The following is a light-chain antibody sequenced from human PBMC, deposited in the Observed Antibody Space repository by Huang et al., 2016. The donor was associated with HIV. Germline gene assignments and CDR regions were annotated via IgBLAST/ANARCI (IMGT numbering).Light chain of an antibody. J-gene: IGKJ4*01. V-gene: IGKV3-11*02. Sequence: EIVLTQSPATLSLSPGERATLSCRASQSVDTYLAWYQQTPGQSPRLLIYDSGNRATGIPARFSGRGSGRDFTLTISSLEPEDFVIYYCQQRSAWPLTFGGGTKIE. CDR3: QQRSAWPLT. CDR2: DSG. CDR1: QSVDTY.